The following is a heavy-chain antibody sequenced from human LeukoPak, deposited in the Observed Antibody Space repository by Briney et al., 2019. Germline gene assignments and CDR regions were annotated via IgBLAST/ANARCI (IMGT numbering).Heavy chain of an antibody. CDR3: ARADIYYYDSSGYSPCFDY. CDR2: ISSGSTI. V-gene: IGHV3-48*03. CDR1: GFTFSSYE. D-gene: IGHD3-22*01. Sequence: GGSLRLSCAASGFTFSSYEMNWVRQAPGKGLEWVSYISSGSTIYYADSVKGRFTISRDNAKNSLYLQMNSLRAEDTAVYYCARADIYYYDSSGYSPCFDYWGQGTLVTVSS. J-gene: IGHJ4*02.